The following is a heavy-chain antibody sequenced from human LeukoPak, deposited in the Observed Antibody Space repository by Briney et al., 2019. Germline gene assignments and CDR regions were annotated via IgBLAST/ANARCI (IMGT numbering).Heavy chain of an antibody. CDR2: IYYSGST. CDR3: TGGSYSRYFDY. J-gene: IGHJ4*02. D-gene: IGHD1-26*01. CDR1: GGSISSGDYY. V-gene: IGHV4-30-4*08. Sequence: SETLSLTCIVSGGSISSGDYYWSWIRQPPGKGLEWIGYIYYSGSTYYNPSLKSRVTISVDTSKNQFSLKLSSVTAADTAVYYCTGGSYSRYFDYWGQGTLVTVSS.